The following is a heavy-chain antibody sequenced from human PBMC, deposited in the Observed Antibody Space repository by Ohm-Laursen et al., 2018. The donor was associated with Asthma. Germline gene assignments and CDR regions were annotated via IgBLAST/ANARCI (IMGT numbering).Heavy chain of an antibody. D-gene: IGHD3-10*01. CDR3: AYEFGGSGDY. Sequence: SLRLSCAASGLTSNSYWMHWVRQAPGKGLVWVSRINGDGGIKSYAASVKGRFTISRDDAKNTVYLQMNSLRVDDTAVYYCAYEFGGSGDYWGQGTLVTVSS. J-gene: IGHJ4*02. V-gene: IGHV3-74*01. CDR1: GLTSNSYW. CDR2: INGDGGIK.